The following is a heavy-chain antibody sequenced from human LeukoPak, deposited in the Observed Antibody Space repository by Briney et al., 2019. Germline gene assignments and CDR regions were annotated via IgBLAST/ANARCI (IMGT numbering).Heavy chain of an antibody. CDR3: ARVSPSGSYFQPHYYYYMDV. Sequence: ASVKVSCKASGYTFTSYDINWVRQATGQGLEWMGWINPNSGGTNYAQKFQGRVTMTRDTSISTAYMELSRLRSDDTAVYYCARVSPSGSYFQPHYYYYMDVWGKGTTVTVSS. J-gene: IGHJ6*03. V-gene: IGHV1-2*02. CDR1: GYTFTSYD. CDR2: INPNSGGT. D-gene: IGHD1-26*01.